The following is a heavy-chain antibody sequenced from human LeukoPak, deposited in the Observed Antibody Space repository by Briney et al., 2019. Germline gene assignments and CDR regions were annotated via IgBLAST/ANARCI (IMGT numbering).Heavy chain of an antibody. CDR2: IYYSGST. CDR1: GGSISSSGYY. D-gene: IGHD1-26*01. CDR3: ARHEYSGSYYGLSWFGP. V-gene: IGHV4-39*01. J-gene: IGHJ5*02. Sequence: SETLSLTCTVSGGSISSSGYYWGWLRQPPGKGLEWIASIYYSGSTYYNPSIKSRVTISVDTSKNQLSLKLSSLTAADTAVYYCARHEYSGSYYGLSWFGPWGQGTLVTVSS.